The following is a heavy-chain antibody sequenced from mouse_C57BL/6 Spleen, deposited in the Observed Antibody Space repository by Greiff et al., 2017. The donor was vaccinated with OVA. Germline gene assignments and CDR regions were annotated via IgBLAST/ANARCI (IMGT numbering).Heavy chain of an antibody. J-gene: IGHJ4*01. CDR1: GYTFTDYY. Sequence: QVQLQQSGAELVRPGASVKLSCKASGYTFTDYYINWVKQRPGQGLEWIARIYPGSGNTYYNEKFKGKATLTAEKSSSTAYMQLSSLTSEDSAVYFCAIYYGSSYAMDYWGQGTSVTVSS. V-gene: IGHV1-76*01. CDR3: AIYYGSSYAMDY. CDR2: IYPGSGNT. D-gene: IGHD1-1*01.